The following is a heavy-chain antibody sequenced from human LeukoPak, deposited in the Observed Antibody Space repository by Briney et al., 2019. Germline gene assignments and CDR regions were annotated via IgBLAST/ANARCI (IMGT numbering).Heavy chain of an antibody. CDR3: AREGRGAHFDY. CDR1: GGSIRNYY. V-gene: IGHV4-34*01. J-gene: IGHJ4*02. Sequence: SETLSLTCTVSGGSIRNYYWTWIRQPPGEGLEWIGEINHSGSTNYNPSLKSRVTISVDTSKNQFSLKLSSVTAADTAVYYCAREGRGAHFDYWGQGTLVTVSS. D-gene: IGHD3-10*01. CDR2: INHSGST.